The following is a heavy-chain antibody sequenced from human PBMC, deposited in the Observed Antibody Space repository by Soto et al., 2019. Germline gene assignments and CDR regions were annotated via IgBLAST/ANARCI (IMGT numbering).Heavy chain of an antibody. J-gene: IGHJ4*02. V-gene: IGHV3-9*01. Sequence: GGSLRLSCEVSGFTFDNYAMHWVRQAPGKGLEWVSGISWNSNTIAYADSVKGRFTISRDNAKNSLYLQMNSLRAEDTAFYYCAKDTGPNWGQGTLVTVSS. CDR3: AKDTGPN. CDR2: ISWNSNTI. CDR1: GFTFDNYA.